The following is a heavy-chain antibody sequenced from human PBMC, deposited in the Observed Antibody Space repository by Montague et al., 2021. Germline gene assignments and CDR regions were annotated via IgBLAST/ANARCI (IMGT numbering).Heavy chain of an antibody. D-gene: IGHD5-24*01. CDR3: ARGWQKRFDP. Sequence: CAISGDSVSSNDATWNWIRQSPSRGLEWLGRTYYRSKWYNEYAISVKSRITVNPDTSKNQFPPLLNSVTPEDTTVYYCARGWQKRFDPWGQGTLVTVSS. CDR2: TYYRSKWYN. V-gene: IGHV6-1*01. CDR1: GDSVSSNDAT. J-gene: IGHJ5*02.